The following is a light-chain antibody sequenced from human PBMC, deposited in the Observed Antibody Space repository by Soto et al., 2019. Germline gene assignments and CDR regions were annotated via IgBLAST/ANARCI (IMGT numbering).Light chain of an antibody. CDR3: LRSDGGARPV. CDR2: DTS. Sequence: QAVVTQEPSLTVSPGGTVTLTCGSSTGDVTSGHYPYWFQQKPGQAPRTLIYDTSNKHSWTPARFSGSLLGGKAALTLSGAQPEDEAEYYCLRSDGGARPVFGGGTQLTVL. J-gene: IGLJ7*01. CDR1: TGDVTSGHY. V-gene: IGLV7-46*01.